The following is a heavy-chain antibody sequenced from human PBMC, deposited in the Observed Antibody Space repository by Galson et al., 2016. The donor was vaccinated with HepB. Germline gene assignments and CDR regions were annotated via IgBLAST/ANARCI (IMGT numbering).Heavy chain of an antibody. J-gene: IGHJ3*02. Sequence: SLRLSCAASGFTFSSYWMHWVRQAPGEGLVWVSHISGSGVGTYYADSVKGRFTISRDNSKNTLYLQMNSLRAEDTAVYYCAKDDDDYNDAFDIWGQGTMVTVSS. CDR3: AKDDDDYNDAFDI. CDR2: ISGSGVGT. CDR1: GFTFSSYW. D-gene: IGHD5-24*01. V-gene: IGHV3-23*01.